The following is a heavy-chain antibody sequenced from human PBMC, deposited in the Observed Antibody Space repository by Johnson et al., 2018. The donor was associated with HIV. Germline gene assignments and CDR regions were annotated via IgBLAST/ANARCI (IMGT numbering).Heavy chain of an antibody. CDR2: ISYDGSNK. CDR3: ARDDGGGGDAFDI. J-gene: IGHJ3*02. D-gene: IGHD2-15*01. Sequence: QVQLVESGGGVVQPGRSLRLSCAASGFTFSNYAMHWVRQAPGKGLEWVAVISYDGSNKYSADSVKGRFTISRDNSKNTLYLQMNSLRAEDTAVYYCARDDGGGGDAFDIWGQGTMVTVSS. V-gene: IGHV3-30-3*01. CDR1: GFTFSNYA.